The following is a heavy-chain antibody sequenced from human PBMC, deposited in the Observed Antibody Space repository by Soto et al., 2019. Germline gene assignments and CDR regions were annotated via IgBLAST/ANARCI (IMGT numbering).Heavy chain of an antibody. J-gene: IGHJ4*02. CDR3: ARDLNWGRYQFDY. D-gene: IGHD7-27*01. Sequence: QVQLVQSGAEVRKPGSSVKVSCKASGGTFSNYAITWVRQAPGQGLEWMGGIIPKFGTSNYAQKFQDRITITADESTSTAYMERSSLRSEDTAVYYCARDLNWGRYQFDYWGQGTLVTVSS. V-gene: IGHV1-69*12. CDR2: IIPKFGTS. CDR1: GGTFSNYA.